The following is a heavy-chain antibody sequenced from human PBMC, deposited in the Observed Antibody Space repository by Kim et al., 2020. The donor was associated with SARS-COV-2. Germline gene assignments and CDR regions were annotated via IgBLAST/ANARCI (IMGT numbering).Heavy chain of an antibody. V-gene: IGHV3-11*05. D-gene: IGHD1-1*01. Sequence: GGSLRLSCAASGFTLSDYYMSWIRQAPGKGLEWVSYISSSSSYTKYADSVKGRFTISRDNAKNSLYLQVISLRPEDTAVYYCARVPEGTTSAYYFDFWGQRTLVTVSS. CDR1: GFTLSDYY. J-gene: IGHJ4*02. CDR3: ARVPEGTTSAYYFDF. CDR2: ISSSSSYT.